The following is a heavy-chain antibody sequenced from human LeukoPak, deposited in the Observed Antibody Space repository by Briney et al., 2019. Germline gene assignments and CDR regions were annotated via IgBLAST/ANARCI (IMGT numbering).Heavy chain of an antibody. CDR3: ARDAFDP. Sequence: GGSLRLSCAASGFTFSTYWMHWVRQAPGKGLVWVSRIKSDGSSTSYADSVKGRFTISRDNAKNALYLQMSSLRAEDAAVYYCARDAFDPWGQGTLVTVSS. J-gene: IGHJ5*02. CDR2: IKSDGSST. V-gene: IGHV3-74*01. CDR1: GFTFSTYW.